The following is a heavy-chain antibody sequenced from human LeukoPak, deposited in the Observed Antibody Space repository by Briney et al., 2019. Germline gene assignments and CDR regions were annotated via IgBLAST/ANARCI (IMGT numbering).Heavy chain of an antibody. CDR2: INSDGSST. J-gene: IGHJ4*02. CDR3: ARDVTNGAY. D-gene: IGHD2-8*01. Sequence: SGGSLRLSCAASGFTFSSYAMSWVRQAPGNGLVWVSRINSDGSSTSYADSVKGRFTISRDNAKNTLYLQMNSLRAEDTAVYYCARDVTNGAYWGQGTLVTVSS. V-gene: IGHV3-74*01. CDR1: GFTFSSYA.